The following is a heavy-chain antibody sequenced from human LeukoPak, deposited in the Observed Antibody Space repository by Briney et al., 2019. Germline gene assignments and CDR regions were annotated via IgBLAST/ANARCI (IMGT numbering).Heavy chain of an antibody. CDR3: ARVRCSGINCYSVFDF. Sequence: PSGTLSLTCTVSTGSISSSDWWSWVRQPPGKGLEWIGEVSHSGGTTYNPSLKSRLTMSVDKSKKQFSLKLSSMTAADTAVYYCARVRCSGINCYSVFDFWGQGTLVTVSS. J-gene: IGHJ4*02. V-gene: IGHV4-4*02. CDR2: VSHSGGT. D-gene: IGHD2-15*01. CDR1: TGSISSSDW.